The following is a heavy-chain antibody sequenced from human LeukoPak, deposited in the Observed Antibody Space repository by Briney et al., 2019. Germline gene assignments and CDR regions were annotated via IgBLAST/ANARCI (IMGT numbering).Heavy chain of an antibody. J-gene: IGHJ4*02. CDR3: ARDQTLRGFFDY. V-gene: IGHV4-59*01. D-gene: IGHD3-10*01. CDR1: GGSISSYF. Sequence: SETLSLTCTVSGGSISSYFWSWIRQPPGKGLEWIGYIYYSGSTNYNPSLKSRVTISVDTSKNQFSLKLSSVTAADTAVYYCARDQTLRGFFDYWGQGTLVTVSS. CDR2: IYYSGST.